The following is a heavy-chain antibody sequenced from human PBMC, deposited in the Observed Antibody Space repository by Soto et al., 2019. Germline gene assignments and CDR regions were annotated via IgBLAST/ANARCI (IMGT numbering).Heavy chain of an antibody. CDR1: GGSISSSSYY. D-gene: IGHD3-22*01. V-gene: IGHV4-39*01. CDR2: IYYSGST. Sequence: TSETLSLTCTVSGGSISSSSYYWGWIRQPPGKGLEWIGSIYYSGSTYYNPSLKSRVTISVDTSKNQFSLKLSSVTAADTAVYYCARQGPYDSNPTRTIDYWGQGTLVTVSS. CDR3: ARQGPYDSNPTRTIDY. J-gene: IGHJ4*02.